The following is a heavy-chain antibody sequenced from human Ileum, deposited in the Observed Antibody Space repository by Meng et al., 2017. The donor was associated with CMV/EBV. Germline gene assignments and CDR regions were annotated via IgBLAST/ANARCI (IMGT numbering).Heavy chain of an antibody. CDR3: AKREPDPF. D-gene: IGHD1-14*01. CDR1: GFTFTTYS. CDR2: ISGSGGDT. J-gene: IGHJ4*02. V-gene: IGHV3-23*01. Sequence: EVQFLGSGGGLVQPGGSLRLSCAASGFTFTTYSMNWARQAPGKGLEWVSAISGSGGDTYYADSVKGRFTISRDNSKSTLYLQINSLRVEDTAIYYCAKREPDPFWGQGTLVTVSS.